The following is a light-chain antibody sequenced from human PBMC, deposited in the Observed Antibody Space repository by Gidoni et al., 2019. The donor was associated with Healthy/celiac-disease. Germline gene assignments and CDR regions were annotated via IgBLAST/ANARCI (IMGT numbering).Light chain of an antibody. J-gene: IGKJ1*01. CDR3: QQYNNSPPWT. V-gene: IGKV3-15*01. Sequence: EIAMTQSPATLSVSPGERATLSCRASQSVSSYLTWYQQKPGQAPRLLIYGASTRATGIPARFSGSGSGTEFTLTISSLQSEDFAVYYCQQYNNSPPWTFGQGTKVDIK. CDR1: QSVSSY. CDR2: GAS.